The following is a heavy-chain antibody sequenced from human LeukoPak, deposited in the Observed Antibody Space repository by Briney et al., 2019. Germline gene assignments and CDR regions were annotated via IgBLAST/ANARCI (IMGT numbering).Heavy chain of an antibody. CDR3: ARHGRSDYGGNSGIDY. CDR2: IYPGDSDT. J-gene: IGHJ4*02. D-gene: IGHD4-23*01. CDR1: GYSFTNYW. V-gene: IGHV5-51*01. Sequence: GESLKISCKGSGYSFTNYWIGWVRQIPGKGLEWMGIIYPGDSDTRYSPSFQGQVTISADKSIGTAYLQWSSLKASDTAMYYCARHGRSDYGGNSGIDYWGQGTLVTVSS.